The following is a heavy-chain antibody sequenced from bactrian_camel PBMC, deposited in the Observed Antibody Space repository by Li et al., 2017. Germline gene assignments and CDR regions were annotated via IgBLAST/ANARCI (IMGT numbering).Heavy chain of an antibody. J-gene: IGHJ4*01. CDR1: EHTYSRYH. Sequence: HVQLVESGGGSVQAGASLRLSCEAREHTYSRYHMGWFRQSPGKEREGIACTGSDGPTTYADSVKGRFTLSEDSAREILYLQMNTLKPEDSAVYHCAADGGSCHLFTSQGPRFGGQGTQVTVS. CDR2: TGSDGPTT. V-gene: IGHV3-3*01. CDR3: AADGGSCHLFTSQGPRF. D-gene: IGHD2*01.